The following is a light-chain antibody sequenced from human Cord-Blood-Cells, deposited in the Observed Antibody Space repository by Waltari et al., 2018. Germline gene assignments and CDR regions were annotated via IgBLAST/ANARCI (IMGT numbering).Light chain of an antibody. CDR3: QQYYSYPYT. J-gene: IGKJ2*01. CDR2: AAS. V-gene: IGKV1-8*01. CDR1: QGISSY. Sequence: IRMTQSPSSFSASTGDRVTITCRASQGISSYLAWYQQKPVKAPKLLIYAASTLQSGVPSRFSGSGSGTDFTLTISCLQSEDFATYYCQQYYSYPYTFGQGTKLEIK.